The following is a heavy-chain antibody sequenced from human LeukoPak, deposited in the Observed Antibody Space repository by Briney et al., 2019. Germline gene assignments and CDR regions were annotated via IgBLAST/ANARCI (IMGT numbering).Heavy chain of an antibody. Sequence: PGGSLRLSCVVSGFTLSSYSMNWVRQPPGKGLECVAHIRRSGENVQYADSVKGRFTISRDITKNSLYLQMNSLRDEDTAVYYCAKDEGRPEYWGQGTLVTVSS. J-gene: IGHJ4*02. V-gene: IGHV3-48*02. CDR2: IRRSGENV. CDR3: AKDEGRPEY. CDR1: GFTLSSYS.